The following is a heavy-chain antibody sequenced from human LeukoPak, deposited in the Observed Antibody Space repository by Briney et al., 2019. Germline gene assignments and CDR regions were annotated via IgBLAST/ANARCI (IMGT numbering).Heavy chain of an antibody. CDR2: IIPILGIA. D-gene: IGHD5-18*01. J-gene: IGHJ4*02. V-gene: IGHV1-69*04. CDR1: GGTFSSYA. CDR3: ANRIQSGSPPYY. Sequence: RASVKVSCKASGGTFSSYAISWVRQAPGQGLEWMGRIIPILGIANYAQKFQGRVTIIADKSTSTAYMELSSLRSEDTAVYYCANRIQSGSPPYYWGQGTLVTVSS.